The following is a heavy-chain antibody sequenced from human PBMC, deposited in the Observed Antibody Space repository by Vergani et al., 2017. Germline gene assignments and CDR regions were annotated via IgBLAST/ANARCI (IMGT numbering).Heavy chain of an antibody. V-gene: IGHV5-51*01. Sequence: EVQLVQSGAEVKKPGESLKISCKGSGYSFTSYWIGWVRQMPGKGLEWMGIIYPGDSDTRYSPSFQGQVTISADKSISTAYLQWSSLKASDTAMYYCARQLHISGWYFVWVELDYWGQGTLVTVSS. CDR2: IYPGDSDT. J-gene: IGHJ4*02. D-gene: IGHD6-19*01. CDR3: ARQLHISGWYFVWVELDY. CDR1: GYSFTSYW.